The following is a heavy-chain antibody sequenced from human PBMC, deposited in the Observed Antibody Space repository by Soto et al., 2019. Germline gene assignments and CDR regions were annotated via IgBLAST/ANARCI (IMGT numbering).Heavy chain of an antibody. V-gene: IGHV3-30-3*01. CDR3: ARDKRHYGSGSCSLSFDY. D-gene: IGHD3-10*01. CDR2: ISEDGSNK. CDR1: GFTFSSYA. J-gene: IGHJ4*02. Sequence: PGGSLRLSCAASGFTFSSYAIHWVRQAPGKWLERVAGISEDGSNKYYADSVKGRFTISRNNSKNTLDLQMNSLRAGVTAVYYFARDKRHYGSGSCSLSFDYWGQGTLVTVSS.